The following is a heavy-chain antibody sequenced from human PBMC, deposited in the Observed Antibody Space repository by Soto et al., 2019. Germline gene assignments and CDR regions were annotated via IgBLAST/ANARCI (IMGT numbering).Heavy chain of an antibody. CDR2: ISSSSYI. D-gene: IGHD1-26*01. CDR3: ARASGSRTLVY. J-gene: IGHJ4*02. CDR1: GFTFSSYS. Sequence: GGSLRLSCAASGFTFSSYSMNWVRQAPGKGLEWVSSISSSSYIYYADSVKGRFTISRDNAKNSLYLQMNSLRAEDTAVYYCARASGSRTLVYWGQGTLVTVSS. V-gene: IGHV3-21*01.